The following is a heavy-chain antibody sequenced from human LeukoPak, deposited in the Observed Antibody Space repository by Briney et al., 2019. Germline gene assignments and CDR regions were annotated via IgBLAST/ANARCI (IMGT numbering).Heavy chain of an antibody. CDR1: GYTFTSYA. Sequence: ASVKVSCKASGYTFTSYAMHWVRQAPGQRLEWMGWINAGNGNTKYSQKFQGRVTITRDTSASTAYMELNSLRSEDTAVYYCARADGYNRHPTYDYWGQGTLVTVSS. CDR2: INAGNGNT. D-gene: IGHD5-24*01. CDR3: ARADGYNRHPTYDY. J-gene: IGHJ4*02. V-gene: IGHV1-3*01.